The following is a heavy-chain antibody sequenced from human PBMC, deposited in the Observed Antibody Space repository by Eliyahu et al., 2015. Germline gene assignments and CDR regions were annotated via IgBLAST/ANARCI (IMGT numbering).Heavy chain of an antibody. J-gene: IGHJ4*02. Sequence: EVQLVESGGGLVQPGGSLRLSCAXSGFTFXSYEMNWVXQAPGKGXEWVSYISSSGSTIYYADSVKGRFTISRDNAKNSLYLQMNSLRAEDTAVYYCARERGGYDRRGYFDYWGQGTLVTVSS. V-gene: IGHV3-48*03. D-gene: IGHD5-12*01. CDR3: ARERGGYDRRGYFDY. CDR1: GFTFXSYE. CDR2: ISSSGSTI.